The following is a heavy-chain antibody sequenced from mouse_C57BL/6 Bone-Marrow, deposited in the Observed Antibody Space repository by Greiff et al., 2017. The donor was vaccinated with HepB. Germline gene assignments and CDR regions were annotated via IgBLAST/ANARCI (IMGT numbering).Heavy chain of an antibody. J-gene: IGHJ4*01. Sequence: EVKLEESGPGLAKPSQTLSLTCSVTGYSITSDYWNWIRKFPGNKLEYMGYISYSGSTYYNPSLKSRISITRDTSKNQYYLQLNSVTTEDTATYYCARGATAQATVHYAMDYWCQGTSVTVSS. CDR3: ARGATAQATVHYAMDY. V-gene: IGHV3-8*01. CDR1: GYSITSDY. CDR2: ISYSGST. D-gene: IGHD3-2*02.